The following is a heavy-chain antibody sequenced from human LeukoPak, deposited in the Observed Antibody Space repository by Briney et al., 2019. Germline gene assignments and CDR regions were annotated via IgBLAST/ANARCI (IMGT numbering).Heavy chain of an antibody. CDR2: ILYDGSNK. Sequence: GGTLRLSCAASGFIFSHYGMNWVRQAPGKGLEWVVVILYDGSNKYYTDSVKGRFTISRDNSKNTMYLQMNSLRAEDTAVYYCAKGGRYCTNGVCYTLDYWGQRTLVTVSS. J-gene: IGHJ4*02. D-gene: IGHD2-8*01. CDR1: GFIFSHYG. CDR3: AKGGRYCTNGVCYTLDY. V-gene: IGHV3-30*18.